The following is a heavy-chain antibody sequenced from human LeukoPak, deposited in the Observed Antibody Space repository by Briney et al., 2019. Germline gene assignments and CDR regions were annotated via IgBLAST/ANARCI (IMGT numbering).Heavy chain of an antibody. CDR3: ARRGYGGNWGWYFDL. CDR1: GFTFSSYA. Sequence: GGSLRLSCAASGFTFSSYAMSWVRQAPGKGLEWVPAISGSGGSTYYADSVKGRFTISRDNSKNTLYLQMNSLRAEDTAVYYCARRGYGGNWGWYFDLWGRGTLVTVSS. CDR2: ISGSGGST. V-gene: IGHV3-23*01. J-gene: IGHJ2*01. D-gene: IGHD4-23*01.